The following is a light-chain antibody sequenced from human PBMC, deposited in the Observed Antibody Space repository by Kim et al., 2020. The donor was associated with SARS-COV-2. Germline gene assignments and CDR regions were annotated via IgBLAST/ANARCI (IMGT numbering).Light chain of an antibody. J-gene: IGKJ4*01. CDR1: QSISTY. Sequence: EIVLTQSPATLSLSPGERATLSCGASQSISTYLNWYQQKPGQAPRLLIYDASNRAPGIPARFSGSGSGTDFTLIISSLEPDDFAVYYCQQRGNWPLTFGGGTKVEIK. V-gene: IGKV3-11*01. CDR2: DAS. CDR3: QQRGNWPLT.